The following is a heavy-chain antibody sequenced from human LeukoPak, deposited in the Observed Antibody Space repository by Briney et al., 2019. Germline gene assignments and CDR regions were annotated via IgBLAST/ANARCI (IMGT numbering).Heavy chain of an antibody. J-gene: IGHJ4*02. CDR1: GFTFSSYA. CDR2: IPYDGSNK. CDR3: AKGYSYGVRWYYFDY. V-gene: IGHV3-30*04. Sequence: PGRSLRLSCAASGFTFSSYAMHWVRQAPGKGLEWVAVIPYDGSNKYYADSVKGRFTISRDNSKNTLYLQMNSLRAEDTAVYYCAKGYSYGVRWYYFDYWGQGTLVTVSS. D-gene: IGHD5-18*01.